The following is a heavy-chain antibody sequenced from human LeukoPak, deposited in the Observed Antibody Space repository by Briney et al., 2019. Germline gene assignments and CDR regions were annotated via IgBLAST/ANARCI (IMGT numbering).Heavy chain of an antibody. CDR1: GHTLSDLS. CDR3: ATPVPHDTSGYYYRFDY. V-gene: IGHV1-24*01. CDR2: FNPEDAET. D-gene: IGHD3-22*01. Sequence: EASVKASCKVSGHTLSDLSMQWVRQSPGKGLEWMGGFNPEDAETIYAQKFQGRVTMTEDTSTDTVYMELNSLISDDTAVYYCATPVPHDTSGYYYRFDYWGQGALVTVSS. J-gene: IGHJ4*02.